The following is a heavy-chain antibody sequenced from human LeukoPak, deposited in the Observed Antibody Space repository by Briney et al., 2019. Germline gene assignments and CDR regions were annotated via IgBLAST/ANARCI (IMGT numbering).Heavy chain of an antibody. V-gene: IGHV4-39*07. CDR2: IYYSGST. Sequence: SETLSLTCTVSGGSISSSSYYWGWIRQPPGKGLEWIGSIYYSGSTYYNPSLKSRVTISVDTSKNQFSLKLSSVTAADTAVYYCARTRGGYNLLFDYWGQGTLVTVSS. J-gene: IGHJ4*02. D-gene: IGHD5-24*01. CDR3: ARTRGGYNLLFDY. CDR1: GGSISSSSYY.